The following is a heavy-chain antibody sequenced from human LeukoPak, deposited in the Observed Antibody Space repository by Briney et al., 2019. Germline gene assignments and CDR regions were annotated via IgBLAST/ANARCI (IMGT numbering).Heavy chain of an antibody. CDR1: GGSISSYY. Sequence: PSETLSLTCTASGGSISSYYWSWIRQPPGKGLEWIGYIYYSGSTNYNPSLKSRVTISVDTSKNQFSLKLSSVTAADTAVYYCARGGAVAGYYYYYYMDVWGKGTTVTVSS. D-gene: IGHD6-19*01. J-gene: IGHJ6*03. CDR2: IYYSGST. V-gene: IGHV4-59*12. CDR3: ARGGAVAGYYYYYYMDV.